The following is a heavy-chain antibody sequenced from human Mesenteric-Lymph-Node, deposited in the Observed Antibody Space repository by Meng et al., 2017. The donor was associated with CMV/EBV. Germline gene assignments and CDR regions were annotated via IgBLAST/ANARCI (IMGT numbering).Heavy chain of an antibody. D-gene: IGHD3-3*01. CDR3: AKDPHELWSPYFLDS. V-gene: IGHV3-30*02. J-gene: IGHJ4*02. Sequence: GGSLRLSCVASGFTFNVFGVHWVRQAPGKGLEWLASMRNDGSDVYYLDAVRGRFTISRDNSKKTLYLQMSSLRPEDTGVYYCAKDPHELWSPYFLDSWGQGTQVTVSS. CDR1: GFTFNVFG. CDR2: MRNDGSDV.